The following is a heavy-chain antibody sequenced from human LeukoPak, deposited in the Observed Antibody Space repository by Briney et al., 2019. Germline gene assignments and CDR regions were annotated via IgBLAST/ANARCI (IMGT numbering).Heavy chain of an antibody. V-gene: IGHV1-69*13. CDR3: ARASAYKPPLDGEDDSFDY. J-gene: IGHJ4*02. CDR1: GGTFSSYA. D-gene: IGHD3-3*01. Sequence: SVKVSCKASGGTFSSYAISWVRQAPGQGLEWMGGIIPIFGTANYAQKFQGRVTITADESTSTAYMELSSLRSEDTAVYYCARASAYKPPLDGEDDSFDYWGQGTLVTVSS. CDR2: IIPIFGTA.